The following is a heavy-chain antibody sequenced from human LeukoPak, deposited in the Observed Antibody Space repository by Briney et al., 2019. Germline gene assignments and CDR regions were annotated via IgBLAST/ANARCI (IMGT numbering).Heavy chain of an antibody. CDR3: AGSSSWYPDY. Sequence: PSETLSLTCTVSGGSISSSTYYWGWIRQPPGKGLEWIGSLYYSGSTYYNPSLKSRVTISVDTSKNQFSLKPSSVTAADTAVYYCAGSSSWYPDYWGQGTLVTVSS. V-gene: IGHV4-39*01. CDR1: GGSISSSTYY. J-gene: IGHJ4*02. CDR2: LYYSGST. D-gene: IGHD6-13*01.